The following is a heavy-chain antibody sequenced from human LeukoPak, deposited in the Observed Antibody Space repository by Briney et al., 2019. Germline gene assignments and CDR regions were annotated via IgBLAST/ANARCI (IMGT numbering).Heavy chain of an antibody. CDR3: AKDLRRGPWPFDI. D-gene: IGHD3-16*01. V-gene: IGHV3-23*01. J-gene: IGHJ3*02. CDR1: VITFSSYG. Sequence: PGGSLRLSCAASVITFSSYGMSWVRQAPGKGLEWVSTITGNGHATYYADSVKGRLTISKDNSKSTLYLQMNSLRVEDTAIYYCAKDLRRGPWPFDIWGQGTKVTVSS. CDR2: ITGNGHAT.